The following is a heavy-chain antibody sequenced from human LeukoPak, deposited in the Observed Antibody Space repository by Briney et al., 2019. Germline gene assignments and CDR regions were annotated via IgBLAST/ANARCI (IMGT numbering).Heavy chain of an antibody. D-gene: IGHD2-15*01. CDR2: IIPILGIA. CDR3: ARSSVGYCSGGSCGDDY. CDR1: GGTFSSYA. V-gene: IGHV1-69*04. Sequence: ASVKVSCKASGGTFSSYAISWVRQAPGQGLEWMGRIIPILGIANYAQKFQGRVTITADKSTSTAYMELSSLRSEDTAVYYCARSSVGYCSGGSCGDDYWGQGTLVTVSS. J-gene: IGHJ4*02.